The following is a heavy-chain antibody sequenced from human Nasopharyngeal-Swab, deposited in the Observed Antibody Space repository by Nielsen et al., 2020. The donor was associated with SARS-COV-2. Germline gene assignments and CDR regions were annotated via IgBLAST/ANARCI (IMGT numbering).Heavy chain of an antibody. Sequence: ESLKISCTVSGGSISSSSYYWGWIRQPPGKGLEWIGSIYYSGSTYYNPSLKSRVTISVDTSKNQFSLKLSSVTAADTAVYYCARDNFWSGHYHVWGQGTTVTVSS. V-gene: IGHV4-39*07. CDR1: GGSISSSSYY. D-gene: IGHD3-3*01. CDR3: ARDNFWSGHYHV. CDR2: IYYSGST. J-gene: IGHJ6*02.